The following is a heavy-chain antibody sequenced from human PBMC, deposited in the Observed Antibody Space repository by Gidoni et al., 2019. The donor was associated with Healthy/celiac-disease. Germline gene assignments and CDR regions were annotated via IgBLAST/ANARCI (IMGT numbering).Heavy chain of an antibody. CDR2: ISGSGGST. Sequence: EVQLLESGGGLVQPGGSLRLSCAASVFTFSSYAMSWVRQAPGKGLEWVSAISGSGGSTYYADSVKGRFTISRDNSKNTLYLQMNSLRAEDTAVYYCAKAEYSSGWLHYWYFDLWGRGTLVTVSS. CDR3: AKAEYSSGWLHYWYFDL. J-gene: IGHJ2*01. V-gene: IGHV3-23*01. D-gene: IGHD6-19*01. CDR1: VFTFSSYA.